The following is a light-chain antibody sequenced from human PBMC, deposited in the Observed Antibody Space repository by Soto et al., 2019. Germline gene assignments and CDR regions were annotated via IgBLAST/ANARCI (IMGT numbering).Light chain of an antibody. Sequence: QPVLSQSSSASASLGSSVKLTCTLSSGHRSYIIAWHQQQPGKAPRYLMRLEGSGSYNKGSGVPDRFSGSSSGADRSLTISNLQSEDEADYYCETWDTNPRVFGGGTKLTVL. CDR2: LEGSGSY. J-gene: IGLJ2*01. CDR1: SGHRSYI. CDR3: ETWDTNPRV. V-gene: IGLV4-60*03.